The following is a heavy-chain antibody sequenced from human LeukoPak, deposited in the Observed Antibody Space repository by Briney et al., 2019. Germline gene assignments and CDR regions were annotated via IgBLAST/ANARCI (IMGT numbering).Heavy chain of an antibody. V-gene: IGHV3-53*01. Sequence: GGSLRLSCAASGFTVSSNYMSWVRQAPGKGLEWVSVIYSGGSTYYADSVKGRFTISRDNSKNTLYLQMNSLRAEDTAVYYCAGRPYYYGSGSYYPYYYYGMDVWGQGTTVTVSS. J-gene: IGHJ6*02. CDR3: AGRPYYYGSGSYYPYYYYGMDV. D-gene: IGHD3-10*01. CDR2: IYSGGST. CDR1: GFTVSSNY.